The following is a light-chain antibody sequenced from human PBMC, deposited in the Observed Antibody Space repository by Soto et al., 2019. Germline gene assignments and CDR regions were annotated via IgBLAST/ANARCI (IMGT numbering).Light chain of an antibody. CDR1: SSDVGGYNY. V-gene: IGLV2-8*01. CDR3: SSYAGSNNPVV. CDR2: EVN. J-gene: IGLJ2*01. Sequence: QSALTQPPSASGSPGQSVTISCTGTSSDVGGYNYVSWYQQHPGKAPKLMIYEVNKRPSGVPDRFSGSKSDNTASLTVSGLQAEDEADYYCSSYAGSNNPVVFGGGTKVTVL.